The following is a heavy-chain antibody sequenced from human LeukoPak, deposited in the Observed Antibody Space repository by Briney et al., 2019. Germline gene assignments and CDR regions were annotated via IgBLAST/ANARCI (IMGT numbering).Heavy chain of an antibody. Sequence: PGGSLRLSCAASKFSFSSYWMHWVRQAPGKGLVWVSRINSDGSRTNYADSVKGRFTISRDNAKNSLYLQMNSLRAEDTALYYCAKDSEVGAPVFPYYFDYWGQGTLVTVSS. CDR3: AKDSEVGAPVFPYYFDY. CDR1: KFSFSSYW. D-gene: IGHD1-26*01. V-gene: IGHV3-74*01. CDR2: INSDGSRT. J-gene: IGHJ4*02.